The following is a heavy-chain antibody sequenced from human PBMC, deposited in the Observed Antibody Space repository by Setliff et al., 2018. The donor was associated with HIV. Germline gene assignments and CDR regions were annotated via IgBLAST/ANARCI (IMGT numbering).Heavy chain of an antibody. CDR3: SRQGAGYYYDSSEYYTGNGFDM. Sequence: PSETLSLTCTVSGDSISSVSYSWGWIRQPPGKGLEWIGYMYSGGNTYYKPSLKSRVTMSGDSSKNQFSLKVNSVTAADTAVYYCSRQGAGYYYDSSEYYTGNGFDMWGQGTMVTVSS. D-gene: IGHD3-22*01. V-gene: IGHV4-39*01. J-gene: IGHJ3*02. CDR1: GDSISSVSYS. CDR2: MYSGGNT.